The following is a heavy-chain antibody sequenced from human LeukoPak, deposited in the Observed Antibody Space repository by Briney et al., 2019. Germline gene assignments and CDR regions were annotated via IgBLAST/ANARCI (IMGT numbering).Heavy chain of an antibody. Sequence: SETLSLTCTVSGGSIRRYYWSWIRQPPGKGLEWIGYIYTSGSTNYNPSLKSRVTISVDTSKNQFSLKLSSVTAADTAVYCCARQLYEFDYWGQGTLVTVSS. V-gene: IGHV4-4*09. J-gene: IGHJ4*02. CDR3: ARQLYEFDY. CDR1: GGSIRRYY. CDR2: IYTSGST. D-gene: IGHD1-1*01.